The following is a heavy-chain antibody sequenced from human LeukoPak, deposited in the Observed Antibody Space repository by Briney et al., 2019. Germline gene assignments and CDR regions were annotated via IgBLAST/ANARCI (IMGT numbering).Heavy chain of an antibody. J-gene: IGHJ3*02. CDR1: GFTFSSYA. V-gene: IGHV3-48*02. CDR3: ARETVYTFDI. CDR2: ISSSSSAI. Sequence: GGSLRLSCAASGFTFSSYAMSWVRQAPGKGLEWVSYISSSSSAIYYADSVKGRFTISRDNAKNSLYLQMNSLRDEDTAIYFCARETVYTFDIWGQGTMVTVSS. D-gene: IGHD1-14*01.